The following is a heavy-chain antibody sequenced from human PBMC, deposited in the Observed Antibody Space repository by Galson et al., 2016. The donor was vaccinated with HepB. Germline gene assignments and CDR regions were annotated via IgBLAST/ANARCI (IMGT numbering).Heavy chain of an antibody. CDR3: ARSTVSSGTLYFDY. D-gene: IGHD6-13*01. CDR1: GYTFTSYG. Sequence: SVKVSCKASGYTFTSYGIHWVRQAPGQSLEWMGWVNAGTGNTRYSQELQARVTITRDTSANTAYMELTSLKSEDTAVYYCARSTVSSGTLYFDYWGQGTLVTVSS. CDR2: VNAGTGNT. J-gene: IGHJ4*02. V-gene: IGHV1-3*03.